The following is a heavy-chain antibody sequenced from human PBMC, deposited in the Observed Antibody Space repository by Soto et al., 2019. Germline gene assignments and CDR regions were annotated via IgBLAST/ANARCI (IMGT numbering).Heavy chain of an antibody. D-gene: IGHD4-17*01. Sequence: GGSLRLSCAASGFTFSSYGMNWVRQAPGKGLEWVSSISSSSSYIYYADSVKGRFTISRDNAKNSLYLQMNSLRAEDTAVYYCAREVGSDYGPYWGQGTLVTVSS. J-gene: IGHJ4*02. V-gene: IGHV3-21*01. CDR1: GFTFSSYG. CDR2: ISSSSSYI. CDR3: AREVGSDYGPY.